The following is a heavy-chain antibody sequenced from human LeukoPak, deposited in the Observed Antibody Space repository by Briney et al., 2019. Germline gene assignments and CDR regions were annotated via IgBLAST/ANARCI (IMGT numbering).Heavy chain of an antibody. Sequence: PSETLSLTCAVSGASISSSSYYWGWIRQPPGKGLEWIGSIYYSGSTNYNPSLKSRVTISVDTSKNQFSLKLSSVTAADTAVYYCARLSGSGSRRKEGYYFDYWGQGTLVTVSS. J-gene: IGHJ4*02. CDR3: ARLSGSGSRRKEGYYFDY. V-gene: IGHV4-39*07. D-gene: IGHD3-10*01. CDR1: GASISSSSYY. CDR2: IYYSGST.